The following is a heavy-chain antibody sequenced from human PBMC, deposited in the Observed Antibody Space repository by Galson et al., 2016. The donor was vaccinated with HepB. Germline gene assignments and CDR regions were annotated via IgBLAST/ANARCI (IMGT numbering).Heavy chain of an antibody. D-gene: IGHD3-9*01. CDR3: VKHPVTTFDILTEYDGDV. Sequence: SLRLSCAASAFGFSSYAMAWVRQAPGKGLEWVSGISRAGGRTYYADSVKGRFTIFRDNSKKTLYLQLKSLRAEDTANYYCVKHPVTTFDILTEYDGDVWGQGTTVYVSS. CDR1: AFGFSSYA. V-gene: IGHV3-23*01. CDR2: ISRAGGRT. J-gene: IGHJ6*02.